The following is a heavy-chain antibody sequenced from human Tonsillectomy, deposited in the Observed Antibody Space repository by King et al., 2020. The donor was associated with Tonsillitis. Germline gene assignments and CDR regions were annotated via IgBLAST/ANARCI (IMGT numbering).Heavy chain of an antibody. CDR3: ARIGIAAAGTPLDC. J-gene: IGHJ4*02. Sequence: QLQESGPGLVKPSETLSLTCTVSGGSISSYYWSWIRQPPGKGLEWIGYIYYSGSTNYNPSLKSRVTISVDTSKNQFSLKLSPVTAADTAVYYCARIGIAAAGTPLDCWGQGTLVTVSS. D-gene: IGHD6-13*01. V-gene: IGHV4-59*01. CDR1: GGSISSYY. CDR2: IYYSGST.